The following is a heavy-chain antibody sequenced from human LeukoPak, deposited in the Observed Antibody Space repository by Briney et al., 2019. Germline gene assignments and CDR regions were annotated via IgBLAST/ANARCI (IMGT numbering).Heavy chain of an antibody. J-gene: IGHJ4*02. D-gene: IGHD3-3*01. Sequence: GGYLRRYCTASGFTFGDYAMSWVRQAPGKGLEWVGFIRSKAYGGTTEYAASVKGRFTISRDDSKSIAYLQMNSLKTEDTAVYYCTRGYDFWSGYGLDYWGQGTLVTVSS. CDR3: TRGYDFWSGYGLDY. V-gene: IGHV3-49*04. CDR1: GFTFGDYA. CDR2: IRSKAYGGTT.